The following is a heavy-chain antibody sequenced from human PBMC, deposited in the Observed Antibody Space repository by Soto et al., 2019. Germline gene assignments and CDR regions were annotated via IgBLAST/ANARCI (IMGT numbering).Heavy chain of an antibody. CDR2: ISYDGSNK. CDR1: GFTFSSYG. J-gene: IGHJ3*02. D-gene: IGHD3-10*01. Sequence: GGSLRLSCAASGFTFSSYGMHWVRQAPGKGLEWVAVISYDGSNKYYADSVKGRFTISRDNSKNTLYLQMNSLRAEDTAVYYCAKLLLGESDAFDIWGQGTMVTVSS. CDR3: AKLLLGESDAFDI. V-gene: IGHV3-30*18.